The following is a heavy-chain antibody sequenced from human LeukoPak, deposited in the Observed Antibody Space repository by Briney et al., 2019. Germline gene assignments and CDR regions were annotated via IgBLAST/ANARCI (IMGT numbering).Heavy chain of an antibody. CDR3: ARQRYSSGYLARRCMDV. D-gene: IGHD3-22*01. Sequence: GGPLQSSFQGPGTGFTSYWIGWVGPEPGKGREWRGIIYPGDSDTRYSPYFQGQVTISAEKSINTAYLQRSSLQASGTAMYYRARQRYSSGYLARRCMDVWGPGTTVTVSS. CDR2: IYPGDSDT. J-gene: IGHJ6*02. V-gene: IGHV5-51*01. CDR1: GTGFTSYW.